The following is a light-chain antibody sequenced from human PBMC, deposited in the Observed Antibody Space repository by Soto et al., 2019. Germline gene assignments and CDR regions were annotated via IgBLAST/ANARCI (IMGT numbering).Light chain of an antibody. V-gene: IGLV2-14*01. Sequence: QSALTQPASVSGSPGQSITISCTGTSSDVGGYNYVWYQQHPGKAPKLMIYDVSNRPSGVSNRFSGSKSGNTASLTISGLQAEDEADYYCSSYTSSSTLLVVFGGGTKLTVL. CDR1: SSDVGGYNY. CDR2: DVS. CDR3: SSYTSSSTLLVV. J-gene: IGLJ2*01.